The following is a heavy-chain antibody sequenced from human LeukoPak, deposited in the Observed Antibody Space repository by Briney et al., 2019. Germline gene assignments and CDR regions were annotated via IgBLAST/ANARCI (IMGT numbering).Heavy chain of an antibody. CDR1: GGSVSRGDYY. Sequence: SETLSLTCTVSGGSVSRGDYYWSWIRQPPGKGLEWIGYIYYSGSTDYNPSLKSRVTISVDTSKNQFSLKLSSVTAADTAVYYCWFSDSSSTSLDAFDIWGQGTMVTVSS. D-gene: IGHD3-22*01. J-gene: IGHJ3*02. CDR2: IYYSGST. V-gene: IGHV4-30-4*01. CDR3: WFSDSSSTSLDAFDI.